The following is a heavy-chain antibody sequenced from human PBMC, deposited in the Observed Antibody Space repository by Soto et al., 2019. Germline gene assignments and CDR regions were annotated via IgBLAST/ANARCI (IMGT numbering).Heavy chain of an antibody. Sequence: GSLRLSCAASGFTFSSYAMSWVRQAPGKGLEWVSAISGSGGSTYYADSVKGRFTISRDNSKNTLYLQMNSLRAEDTAVYYCAKDPVTYYDFWSGPKGYFDYWGQGTLVTVSS. CDR3: AKDPVTYYDFWSGPKGYFDY. CDR2: ISGSGGST. V-gene: IGHV3-23*01. CDR1: GFTFSSYA. D-gene: IGHD3-3*01. J-gene: IGHJ4*02.